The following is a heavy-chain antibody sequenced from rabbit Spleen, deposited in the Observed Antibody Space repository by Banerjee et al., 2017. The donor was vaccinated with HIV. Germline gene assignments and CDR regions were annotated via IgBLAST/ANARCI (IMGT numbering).Heavy chain of an antibody. V-gene: IGHV1S40*01. CDR3: ARDLVGVIGWNFYL. J-gene: IGHJ4*01. D-gene: IGHD1-1*01. Sequence: QSLEESGGDLVKPGASLTLTCTASGFSFSNSCYMCWVRQAPGKGLEWIACIYADGSGSTYYASWAKGRFTISRTSSTTVTLRMTSLTAADTATYFCARDLVGVIGWNFYLWGPGTLVTVS. CDR2: IYADGSGST. CDR1: GFSFSNSCY.